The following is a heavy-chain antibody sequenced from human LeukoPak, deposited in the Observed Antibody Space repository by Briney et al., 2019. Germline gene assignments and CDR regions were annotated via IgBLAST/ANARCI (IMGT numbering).Heavy chain of an antibody. CDR1: GYTFTSYY. Sequence: ASVKVSCKASGYTFTSYYMHWVRQAPGQGLEWMGIINPSGGSTSYAQKFQGRVTMTRDTSTSTVYMELSSLRSEDPAVYYCAREDHPPYSSGWYGAGLSFDPWGQGTLVTVSS. V-gene: IGHV1-46*01. D-gene: IGHD6-19*01. CDR2: INPSGGST. J-gene: IGHJ5*02. CDR3: AREDHPPYSSGWYGAGLSFDP.